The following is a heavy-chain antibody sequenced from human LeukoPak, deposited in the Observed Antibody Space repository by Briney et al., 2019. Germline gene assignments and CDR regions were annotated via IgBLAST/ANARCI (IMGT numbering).Heavy chain of an antibody. V-gene: IGHV3-30-3*01. CDR3: ARDHERYFDY. Sequence: GGSLRLSCAASGFTFSSYAMHWVRQAPGKGLEWVAVISYDGSNKYYADSVKGRSTISRDNSKNTLYLQMNSLRAEDTAVYYCARDHERYFDYWGQGTLVTVSS. CDR1: GFTFSSYA. J-gene: IGHJ4*02. CDR2: ISYDGSNK.